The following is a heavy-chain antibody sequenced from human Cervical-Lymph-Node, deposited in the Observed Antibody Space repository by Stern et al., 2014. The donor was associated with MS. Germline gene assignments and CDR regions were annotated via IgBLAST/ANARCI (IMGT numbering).Heavy chain of an antibody. CDR1: GGTLNSFD. D-gene: IGHD1-26*01. CDR2: CISILSAT. V-gene: IGHV1-69*01. Sequence: VHLVQSGAVVKQPGSSVKVSCKASGGTLNSFDIHSVPQSPGLGLEWMGGCISILSATNYSQNVHGRVTIFADESTRTTYMELSILRSDDTARYYCAGSYSGTYKELDYCGQGTLVTVSS. J-gene: IGHJ4*02. CDR3: AGSYSGTYKELDY.